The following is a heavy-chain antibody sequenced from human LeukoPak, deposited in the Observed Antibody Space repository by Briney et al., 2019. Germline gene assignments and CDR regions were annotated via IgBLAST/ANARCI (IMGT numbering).Heavy chain of an antibody. CDR2: ISSSNSYI. J-gene: IGHJ4*02. D-gene: IGHD3-3*01. CDR3: ARGSDYYDFWSGD. V-gene: IGHV3-21*01. CDR1: GFTFSSYN. Sequence: GGSLRLSCAASGFTFSSYNTNWVRQAPGKGLEWVSSISSSNSYIYYADSVKGRFTISRDNAKNSLYLQMNSLRAEDTAVYYCARGSDYYDFWSGDWGQGTLVTVSS.